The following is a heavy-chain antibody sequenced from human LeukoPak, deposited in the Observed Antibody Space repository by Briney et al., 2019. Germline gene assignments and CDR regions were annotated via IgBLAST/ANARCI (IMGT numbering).Heavy chain of an antibody. D-gene: IGHD5-12*01. CDR1: GYTFTVHF. V-gene: IGHV1-2*02. J-gene: IGHJ4*02. CDR2: SNPNSGDT. Sequence: GASVTVSCTTSGYTFTVHFIHWVRQAPGQGLEWMGWSNPNSGDTNYAQKFQGRVTMTRDTSISTAYMELSRVTSDDTAVYYCAREYSRYSGTYYDYWGQGTLVTVSS. CDR3: AREYSRYSGTYYDY.